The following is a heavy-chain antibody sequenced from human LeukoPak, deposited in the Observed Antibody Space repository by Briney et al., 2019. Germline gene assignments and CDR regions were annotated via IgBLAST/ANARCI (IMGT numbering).Heavy chain of an antibody. J-gene: IGHJ6*02. CDR1: GFTFSSYG. CDR3: AKDQGDYDFWSGYYNYYYYGMDV. CDR2: ISYDGSNK. Sequence: GGSLRLSCAASGFTFSSYGMHWVRQAPGKGLEWVAVISYDGSNKYYADSVKGRFTISRDNSKNTLYLQMNSLRAEDTAVYYCAKDQGDYDFWSGYYNYYYYGMDVWGQGTTVTVSS. D-gene: IGHD3-3*01. V-gene: IGHV3-30*18.